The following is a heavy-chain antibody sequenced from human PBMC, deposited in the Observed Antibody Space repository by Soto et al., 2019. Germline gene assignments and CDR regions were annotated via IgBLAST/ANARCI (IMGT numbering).Heavy chain of an antibody. CDR3: AREDATPSNWFDP. V-gene: IGHV4-31*03. CDR1: GGSISSGGYY. Sequence: PSETLSLTCTVSGGSISSGGYYWSWIRQHPGKGLEWIGYIYYSGSTYYNPSLKSRVTISVDTSKNQFSLKLSSVTAADTAVYYCAREDATPSNWFDPWAQGTLVPVSS. J-gene: IGHJ5*02. D-gene: IGHD2-2*01. CDR2: IYYSGST.